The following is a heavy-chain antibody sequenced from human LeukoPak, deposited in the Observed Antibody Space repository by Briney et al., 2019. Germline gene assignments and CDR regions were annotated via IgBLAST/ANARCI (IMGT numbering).Heavy chain of an antibody. V-gene: IGHV3-23*01. Sequence: GGSMRLSCAASGFSFSTYAMTWVRQAPGKGLEWVSSISGSSDSTHYADSVKGRFTISRDNSKNTLYLQMNSLRAEDTALYYCAKGGYIYGSGYFDYWGQGTLVTVSS. CDR1: GFSFSTYA. J-gene: IGHJ4*02. D-gene: IGHD5-18*01. CDR3: AKGGYIYGSGYFDY. CDR2: ISGSSDST.